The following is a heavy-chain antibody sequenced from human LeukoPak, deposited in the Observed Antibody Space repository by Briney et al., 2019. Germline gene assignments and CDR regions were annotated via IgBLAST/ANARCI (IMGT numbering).Heavy chain of an antibody. Sequence: GGSLRLSCAASGFSFSTYWMNWVRQPPGKGLEWVANIMRDGSEKYYVDSVKGRFTISRDNAKNSLYLQMNSLRAEDTAVFYCARDPSRGYSYGYADYWGQGSLVIVSS. CDR1: GFSFSTYW. D-gene: IGHD5-18*01. V-gene: IGHV3-7*01. CDR2: IMRDGSEK. J-gene: IGHJ4*02. CDR3: ARDPSRGYSYGYADY.